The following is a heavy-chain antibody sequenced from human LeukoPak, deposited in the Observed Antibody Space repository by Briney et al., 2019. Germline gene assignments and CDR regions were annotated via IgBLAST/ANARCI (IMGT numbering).Heavy chain of an antibody. CDR2: ISSNGGST. V-gene: IGHV3-64*01. J-gene: IGHJ3*02. D-gene: IGHD2-15*01. CDR3: ARGDGDCSGGSCHDAFDI. Sequence: PGGSLRLSCAASGFTFSSYAMHWVRQAPGKGLEYVSAISSNGGSTYYANSVKGRFIISRDNSKNTLYLQMGSLRAEDMAVYYCARGDGDCSGGSCHDAFDIWGQGTMVTVSS. CDR1: GFTFSSYA.